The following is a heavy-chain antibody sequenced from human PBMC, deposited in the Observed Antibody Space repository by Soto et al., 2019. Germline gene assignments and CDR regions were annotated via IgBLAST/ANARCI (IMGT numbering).Heavy chain of an antibody. V-gene: IGHV1-3*01. J-gene: IGHJ4*02. D-gene: IGHD2-8*01. CDR1: GYTFTSYA. CDR2: INAGNGNT. Sequence: QVQLVQSGAEAKKPGASVKVSCKASGYTFTSYAMHWVRQAPGQRLEWMGRINAGNGNTKYSQKFQGRVTITRDTSASTAYLELSSLRAEDTAVYYCARVRYCTNGVCYRNFDYWGQGTLVTVSS. CDR3: ARVRYCTNGVCYRNFDY.